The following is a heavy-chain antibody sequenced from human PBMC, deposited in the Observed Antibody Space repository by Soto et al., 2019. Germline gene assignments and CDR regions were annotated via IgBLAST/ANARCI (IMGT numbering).Heavy chain of an antibody. CDR2: IYKNGDT. CDR1: GFIVSGNY. D-gene: IGHD1-26*01. Sequence: EVQLVESGGGLIQPGGSLTLSCAASGFIVSGNYMNWVRQAPGKGLEWVAVIYKNGDTHYEESVKGRFTIFRDHSKNTLFLQMNSLRAEDADVYYCARETESEPGQYYGMDVWGQGTTVTVSS. CDR3: ARETESEPGQYYGMDV. J-gene: IGHJ6*02. V-gene: IGHV3-53*01.